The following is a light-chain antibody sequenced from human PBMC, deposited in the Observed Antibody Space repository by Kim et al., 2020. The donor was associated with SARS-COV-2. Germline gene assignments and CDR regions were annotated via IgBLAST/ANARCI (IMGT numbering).Light chain of an antibody. CDR3: SSYSSSTASYV. V-gene: IGLV2-14*04. CDR1: SSDIRVYKY. J-gene: IGLJ1*01. CDR2: DVS. Sequence: QSVHFPCTETSSDIRVYKYVSWYQQHPGKAPKLMIYDVSKRPSGVADRFSGSKSGNTASLTISGLQAGDEADYYCSSYSSSTASYVFGTGTKVTVL.